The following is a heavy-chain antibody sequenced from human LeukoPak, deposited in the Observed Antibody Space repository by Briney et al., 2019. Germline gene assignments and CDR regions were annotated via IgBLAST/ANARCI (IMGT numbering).Heavy chain of an antibody. J-gene: IGHJ4*02. D-gene: IGHD3-3*01. Sequence: SETLSLTCTVSGGSISTYYWSWTRQPPGKGLEWIGYIYYSGNTNYNPSLKSRVTISVDTSKNQFSLKLSSVTAADTAVYYCARVARSGYYHFDYWGQGTLVTVSS. CDR1: GGSISTYY. V-gene: IGHV4-59*01. CDR3: ARVARSGYYHFDY. CDR2: IYYSGNT.